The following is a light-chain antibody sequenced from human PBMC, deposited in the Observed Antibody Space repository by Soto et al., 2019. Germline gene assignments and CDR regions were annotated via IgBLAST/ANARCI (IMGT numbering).Light chain of an antibody. V-gene: IGKV1-12*01. CDR3: QQSDTLPLT. CDR1: QGIQSW. Sequence: DLQMTQSPSSVSASVGDTISITCRASQGIQSWLAWYQVKRGQAPKLLIFSATNLHRGVPSRFSASESGTDFALTITNLQPEDFATYYCQQSDTLPLTFGGGTKVE. CDR2: SAT. J-gene: IGKJ4*01.